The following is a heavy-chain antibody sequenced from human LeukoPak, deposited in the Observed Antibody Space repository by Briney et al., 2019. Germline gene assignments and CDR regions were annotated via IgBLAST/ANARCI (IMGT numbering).Heavy chain of an antibody. CDR1: GGSISSSTYY. J-gene: IGHJ4*02. CDR2: IYHSGST. V-gene: IGHV4-39*01. CDR3: ARPAFGGVIFFFDY. D-gene: IGHD3-16*01. Sequence: SETLSLTCTVSGGSISSSTYYWGWIRQPPGKGLEWIGSIYHSGSTYYNPSLKSRVTISVDTSKNQFSLTLSSVTAADTAVYYCARPAFGGVIFFFDYWGQGTLVTVSS.